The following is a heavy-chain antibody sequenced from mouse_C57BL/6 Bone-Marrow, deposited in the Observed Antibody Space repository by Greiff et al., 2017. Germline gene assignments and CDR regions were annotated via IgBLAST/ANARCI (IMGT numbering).Heavy chain of an antibody. J-gene: IGHJ4*01. CDR3: TREGTMGTTRAKDY. Sequence: VQLQQSGAELVRPGASVTLSCKASGYTFTDYEMHWVKQTPVHGLEWIGAIDPETGGTAYNQTFKGKAILTADKYSSTAYMERRSLTSEDSAVYYVTREGTMGTTRAKDYWGQGTSVTVSS. CDR2: IDPETGGT. D-gene: IGHD2-14*01. CDR1: GYTFTDYE. V-gene: IGHV1-15*01.